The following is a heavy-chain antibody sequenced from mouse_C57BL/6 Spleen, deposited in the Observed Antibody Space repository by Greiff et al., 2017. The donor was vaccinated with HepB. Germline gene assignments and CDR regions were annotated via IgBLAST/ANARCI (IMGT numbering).Heavy chain of an antibody. D-gene: IGHD1-1*01. J-gene: IGHJ3*01. CDR1: GYTFTSYW. Sequence: QVQLQQSGAELVRPGTSVKLSCKASGYTFTSYWMHWVKQRPGQGLEWIGVIDPSDSYTNYNQKFKGKATLTVDTSSSTAYMQLSSLTSEDSAVYYCASYYGSSPFACWGQGTLVAVSA. CDR3: ASYYGSSPFAC. V-gene: IGHV1-59*01. CDR2: IDPSDSYT.